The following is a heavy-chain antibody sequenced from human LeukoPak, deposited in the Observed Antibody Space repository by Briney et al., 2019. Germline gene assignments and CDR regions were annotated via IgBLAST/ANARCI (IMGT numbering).Heavy chain of an antibody. D-gene: IGHD1-26*01. CDR1: GFTFSSYE. Sequence: GGSLRLSCAASGFTFSSYEMHWVRQAPGKGLEWISYITSSAGTIYYADSVKGRFTISRDNAKSSLYLQMNSLRVEDTAVYYCARDRWEGTFSDYWGQGTLVTVSS. CDR3: ARDRWEGTFSDY. V-gene: IGHV3-48*03. J-gene: IGHJ4*02. CDR2: ITSSAGTI.